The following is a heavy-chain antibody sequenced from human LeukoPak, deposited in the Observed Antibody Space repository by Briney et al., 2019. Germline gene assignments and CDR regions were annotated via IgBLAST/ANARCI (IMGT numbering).Heavy chain of an antibody. D-gene: IGHD1-26*01. Sequence: SETLSLTCTVSGGSISSSSYYWGWIRQPTGKGLEWIGSIYYSGSTYYNPSLKSRVTISVDTSKNQFSLKLSSVTAADTAVYYCARLVGGVGATPDYWGQGTLVTVSS. CDR2: IYYSGST. V-gene: IGHV4-39*07. CDR1: GGSISSSSYY. CDR3: ARLVGGVGATPDY. J-gene: IGHJ4*02.